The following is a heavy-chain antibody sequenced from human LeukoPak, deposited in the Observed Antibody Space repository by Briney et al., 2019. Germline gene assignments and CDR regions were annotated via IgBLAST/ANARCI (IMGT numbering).Heavy chain of an antibody. J-gene: IGHJ5*02. CDR2: FDREDGET. D-gene: IGHD3-3*01. CDR1: GYTLTELS. V-gene: IGHV1-24*01. Sequence: ASVKVSCKVSGYTLTELSMHWVRQAPGKGLEWMGGFDREDGETIYAQKFQGRVTMTEDTSTDTAYMELSSLRSEDTAVYYCATIPIIFLEPNNGFDPGGQGTLVTVSS. CDR3: ATIPIIFLEPNNGFDP.